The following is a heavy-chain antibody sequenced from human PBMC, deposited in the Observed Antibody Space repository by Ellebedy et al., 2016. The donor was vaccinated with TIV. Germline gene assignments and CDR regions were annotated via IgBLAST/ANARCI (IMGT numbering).Heavy chain of an antibody. CDR3: ATRPIGAAAGSLID. Sequence: SETLSLTXTVSGGSISGYYWSWIRQPPGKGLEWIGEINHSGSTNYNPSLKSRVTISVDTSKNQFSLKLSSVTAADTAVYYCATRPIGAAAGSLIDWGQGTLVTVSS. V-gene: IGHV4-34*01. CDR1: GGSISGYY. J-gene: IGHJ4*02. D-gene: IGHD6-13*01. CDR2: INHSGST.